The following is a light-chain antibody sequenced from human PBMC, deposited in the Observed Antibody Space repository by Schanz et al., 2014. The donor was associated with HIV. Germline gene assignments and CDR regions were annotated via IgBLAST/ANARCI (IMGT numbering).Light chain of an antibody. J-gene: IGLJ1*01. CDR2: GNT. V-gene: IGLV1-40*01. Sequence: QSVLTQPPSVSGAPGQRVTVSCTGSSSNIGAGYDVHWYQHRPGSAPKLLLYGNTNRPAGVPDRFSGSKSGPSASLAITGLQAEDEVDYYCQSYDSSLSGYVFGTGTKLTVL. CDR1: SSNIGAGYD. CDR3: QSYDSSLSGYV.